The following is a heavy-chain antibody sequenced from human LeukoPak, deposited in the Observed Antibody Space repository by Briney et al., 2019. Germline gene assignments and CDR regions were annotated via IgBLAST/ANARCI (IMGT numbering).Heavy chain of an antibody. D-gene: IGHD3-16*01. CDR1: GGSISSGGYY. J-gene: IGHJ4*02. Sequence: SETLSLTCTVSGGSISSGGYYWSWIRQHPGKGLEWIGYIYYSGSTYNPSLKSRVTISVDTSKNQFSLKLSSVTAADTAVYYCARGPLGDYWGQGTLVTVSS. CDR3: ARGPLGDY. CDR2: IYYSGST. V-gene: IGHV4-31*03.